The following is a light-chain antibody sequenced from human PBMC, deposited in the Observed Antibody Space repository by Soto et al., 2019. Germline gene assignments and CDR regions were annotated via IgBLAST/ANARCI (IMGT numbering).Light chain of an antibody. CDR2: DVS. V-gene: IGKV1-5*01. CDR1: QSLTGW. J-gene: IGKJ1*01. Sequence: DVQLNQNPSTLSASIGDRVAITCRSSQSLTGWLAWYQQKPGKAPKLLIYDVSNLESGVPSRFSGSGSGTEFTLTISSLQPDDFATYYCQKYHGDSWTLGQGTKVDIK. CDR3: QKYHGDSWT.